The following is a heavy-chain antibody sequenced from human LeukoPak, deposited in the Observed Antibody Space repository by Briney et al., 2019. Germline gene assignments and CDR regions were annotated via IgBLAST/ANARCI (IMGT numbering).Heavy chain of an antibody. CDR1: GFTLHDYA. D-gene: IGHD4-23*01. CDR3: AKDRDYGGNSAVFDY. J-gene: IGHJ4*02. Sequence: QAGGSLRLSCAASGFTLHDYAMPWVRQAPGKGLEWVSGISWNSGSIGYADSVKGRFTISRDNAKNSLYLQMNSLRAEDTALYYCAKDRDYGGNSAVFDYWGQGTLVTVSS. CDR2: ISWNSGSI. V-gene: IGHV3-9*01.